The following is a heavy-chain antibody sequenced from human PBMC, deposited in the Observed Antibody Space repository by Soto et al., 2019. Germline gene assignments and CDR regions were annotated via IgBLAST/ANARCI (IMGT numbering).Heavy chain of an antibody. CDR3: ARGGIYDYGGNSGDY. CDR2: IYYSGST. CDR1: GGSISSGDYY. Sequence: SETLSLTCTVSGGSISSGDYYWSWIRQPPGKGLEWIGYIYYSGSTYYNPSLKSRVTISVDTSKNQFSLKLSSVTAADTAVYYCARGGIYDYGGNSGDYWGQGTRVTVSS. J-gene: IGHJ4*02. D-gene: IGHD4-17*01. V-gene: IGHV4-30-4*01.